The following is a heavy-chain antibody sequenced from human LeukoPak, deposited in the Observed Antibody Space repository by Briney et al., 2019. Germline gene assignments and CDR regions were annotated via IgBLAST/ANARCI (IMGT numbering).Heavy chain of an antibody. CDR2: ISAYNGNT. CDR1: GYTFTSYG. Sequence: ASVKVSCKASGYTFTSYGISWVRQAPGQGLEWVGWISAYNGNTNYAQKLQGRVTMTTDTSTSTAYMELRSLRSDDTAVYYCARKGSSWYPKIDNWFDPWGQGTLVTVSS. CDR3: ARKGSSWYPKIDNWFDP. J-gene: IGHJ5*02. D-gene: IGHD6-13*01. V-gene: IGHV1-18*01.